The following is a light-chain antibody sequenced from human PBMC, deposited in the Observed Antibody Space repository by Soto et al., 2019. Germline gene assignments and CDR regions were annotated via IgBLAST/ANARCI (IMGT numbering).Light chain of an antibody. V-gene: IGKV3-20*01. J-gene: IGKJ4*01. CDR1: QSVSSSY. CDR3: QQYGSSPPLT. CDR2: GAS. Sequence: EIVLTQSPGTLSLSPGERATLSCRASQSVSSSYLAWYQQEPGQAPRLLIYGASSRATGIPDRFSGSGSGTDFTLTICRLEPEDFAVYYCQQYGSSPPLTFGGGTKVDIK.